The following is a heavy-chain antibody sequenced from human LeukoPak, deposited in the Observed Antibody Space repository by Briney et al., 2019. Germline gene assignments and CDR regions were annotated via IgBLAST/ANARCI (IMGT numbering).Heavy chain of an antibody. Sequence: SGPTLVNPTQPLTLTCTFSGFSLTTNGMCVNWIRQPPGKALEWLARIDWDGAKQYSTSLKTRLTISKDSSKNQVVLTMTNMDPEDTATYYCARIKLGSSGFDYWGQGALVTVSS. CDR1: GFSLTTNGMC. D-gene: IGHD3-22*01. CDR2: IDWDGAK. J-gene: IGHJ4*02. V-gene: IGHV2-70*11. CDR3: ARIKLGSSGFDY.